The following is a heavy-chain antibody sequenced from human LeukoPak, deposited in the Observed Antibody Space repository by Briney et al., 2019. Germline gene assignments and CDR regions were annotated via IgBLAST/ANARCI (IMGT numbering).Heavy chain of an antibody. CDR3: ARDAPELYCSGGSCYGRQNWFDP. Sequence: PSETLSLTCAVYGGSISHYYWSWIRPSPGKGLECIGEINHSGSTNYNPSLKSRVTMSVDTSKNQFSLKLSSVTAADTAVYYCARDAPELYCSGGSCYGRQNWFDPWGQGTLVTVSS. D-gene: IGHD2-15*01. J-gene: IGHJ5*02. CDR1: GGSISHYY. CDR2: INHSGST. V-gene: IGHV4-34*01.